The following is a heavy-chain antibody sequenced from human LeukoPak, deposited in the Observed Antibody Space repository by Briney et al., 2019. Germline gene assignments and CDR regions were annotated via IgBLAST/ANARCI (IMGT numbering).Heavy chain of an antibody. Sequence: GGSLRLSCAASGFTFSSYAMSWVRQAPGKGLEWVSAINDRGGAKFYADSVKGRFTISRDNSKNTFYLQMNSLGAEDTAVYYCAKDRASSSPATAFDCWGQGTLVTVSS. CDR2: INDRGGAK. CDR3: AKDRASSSPATAFDC. V-gene: IGHV3-23*01. D-gene: IGHD6-13*01. CDR1: GFTFSSYA. J-gene: IGHJ4*02.